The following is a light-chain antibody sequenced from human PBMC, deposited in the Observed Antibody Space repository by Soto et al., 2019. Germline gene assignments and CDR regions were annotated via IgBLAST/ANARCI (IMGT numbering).Light chain of an antibody. V-gene: IGKV3-15*01. CDR1: QSINNN. CDR3: QQYNNWPQT. Sequence: EIVMTQSPATLSVSPGERATLSCRASQSINNNLAWYQQKPGQAPSLLIYGAFTRATGIPARFSGTGSGTEFTLTISSLQSEDFAVYYCQQYNNWPQTFGQGTKVDIK. CDR2: GAF. J-gene: IGKJ1*01.